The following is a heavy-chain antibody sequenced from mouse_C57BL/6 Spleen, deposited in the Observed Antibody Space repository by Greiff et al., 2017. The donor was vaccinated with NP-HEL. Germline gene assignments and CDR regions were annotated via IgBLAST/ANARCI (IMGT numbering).Heavy chain of an antibody. V-gene: IGHV1-78*01. Sequence: QVQLQQSDAELVKPGASVKISCKVSGYTFTDHTIHWMKQRPEQGLEWIGSIYPRDGSTKYNEKFKGKATLTADKSANTAYMQLNSLTSEDSAVYFWASNTVKYAMDYWGQGTSVTVSS. CDR1: GYTFTDHT. D-gene: IGHD1-1*01. CDR3: ASNTVKYAMDY. J-gene: IGHJ4*01. CDR2: IYPRDGST.